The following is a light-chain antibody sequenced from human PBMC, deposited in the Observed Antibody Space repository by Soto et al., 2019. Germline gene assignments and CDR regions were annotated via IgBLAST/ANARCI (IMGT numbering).Light chain of an antibody. V-gene: IGLV2-8*01. J-gene: IGLJ3*02. CDR3: SSYAASNNFYFV. Sequence: QSVLTQPPSASGSPGQSGTISCTGTSSDVGGYNYVSWYQQYPGRAPKLMIYEVTKRPSGVPDRFSGSNSGNTASLTVSGLQAVDDADYYCSSYAASNNFYFVFGGGTKLTVL. CDR2: EVT. CDR1: SSDVGGYNY.